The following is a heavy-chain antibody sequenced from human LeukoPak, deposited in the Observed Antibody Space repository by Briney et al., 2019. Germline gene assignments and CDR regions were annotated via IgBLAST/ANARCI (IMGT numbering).Heavy chain of an antibody. D-gene: IGHD5-18*01. CDR3: ARVGYSYGSVDY. Sequence: GGSLRLSCAASEFTFSSYSMNWVRQAPGKGLEWVSYITNSGNSKSYADSVKGRFTISRDNTKNSLYLQMNGLRAEDTAVYYCARVGYSYGSVDYWGQGTLVTVSS. CDR1: EFTFSSYS. V-gene: IGHV3-48*01. J-gene: IGHJ4*02. CDR2: ITNSGNSK.